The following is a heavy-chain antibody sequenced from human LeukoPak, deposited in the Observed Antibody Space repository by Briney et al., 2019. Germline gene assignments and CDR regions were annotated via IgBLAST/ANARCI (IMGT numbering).Heavy chain of an antibody. D-gene: IGHD3-22*01. CDR3: ARHDSSVDYADC. CDR2: IYSSGST. CDR1: GGSISSSSYH. V-gene: IGHV4-39*01. J-gene: IGHJ4*02. Sequence: SETLSLTCSVSGGSISSSSYHWDWIRQPPGQGLEWIGGIYSSGSTSYNPSLKSRVTMSVDTSKNQFSLKLSSVTAADTAMYYCARHDSSVDYADCWGQGTLVTVSS.